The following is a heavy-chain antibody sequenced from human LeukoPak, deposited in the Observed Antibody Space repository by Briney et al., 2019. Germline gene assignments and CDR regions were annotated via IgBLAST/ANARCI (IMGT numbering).Heavy chain of an antibody. CDR2: IAYNGGSQ. Sequence: GGSLRLSCAVSGFTFSNHAMHWVRQAPGKGLEWVATIAYNGGSQNYVGSVRGRFTISRDNSKDILYLQMNSLRVEDTGVYYCVGEVEGRQMNYWGQGTLVTVSS. J-gene: IGHJ4*02. CDR3: VGEVEGRQMNY. CDR1: GFTFSNHA. V-gene: IGHV3-30*04. D-gene: IGHD1-1*01.